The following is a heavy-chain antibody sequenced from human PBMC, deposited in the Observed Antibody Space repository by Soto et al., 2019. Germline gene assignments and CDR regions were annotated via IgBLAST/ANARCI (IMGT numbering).Heavy chain of an antibody. V-gene: IGHV3-7*03. J-gene: IGHJ4*02. CDR3: AREKAAAYIDY. D-gene: IGHD6-13*01. CDR2: INQDGSEK. CDR1: AFTFRSSW. Sequence: EVQLVESGGDLVQPGGSLRLSCADSAFTFRSSWMNWVRQAPGKGLEWVANINQDGSEKYYVDSVKGRFTISRDNAKNSLYLQMNSLRAEDTAVYYCAREKAAAYIDYRGQGTLVTVSS.